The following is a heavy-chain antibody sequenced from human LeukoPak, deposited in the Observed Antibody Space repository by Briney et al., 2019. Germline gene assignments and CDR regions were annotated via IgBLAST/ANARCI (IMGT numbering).Heavy chain of an antibody. V-gene: IGHV3-7*03. Sequence: GGSLRLSCAASGFTFSSYWMTWVRQAPGKGLEWVANIKQDGSEKDYVDSVKGRFTISRDNARNSLYLQMDSLRAEDTALYYCAKDRSGYDYYGQYYFDYWGQGTPVTVSS. CDR3: AKDRSGYDYYGQYYFDY. CDR1: GFTFSSYW. CDR2: IKQDGSEK. D-gene: IGHD5-12*01. J-gene: IGHJ4*02.